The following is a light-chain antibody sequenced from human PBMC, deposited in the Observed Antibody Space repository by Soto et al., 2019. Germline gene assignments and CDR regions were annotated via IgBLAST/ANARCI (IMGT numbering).Light chain of an antibody. Sequence: EIVLTQSPGTLSLSPGERATLSCRASQSVSNNYLAWYQQKPGQAPRLLIYGESNRATGIPDRFSGSGSGTDFTLTISRLEPEDFAVYYCQQYGSSPLFGPGTKVDIK. J-gene: IGKJ3*01. CDR3: QQYGSSPL. CDR1: QSVSNNY. CDR2: GES. V-gene: IGKV3-20*01.